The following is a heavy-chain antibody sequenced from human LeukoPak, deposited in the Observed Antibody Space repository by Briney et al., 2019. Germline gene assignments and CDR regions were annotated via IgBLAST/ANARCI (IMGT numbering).Heavy chain of an antibody. V-gene: IGHV1-69*04. Sequence: GSSVTVSCKASGGTFISYAISWVRQAPGQGLEWMGRIIPILGIANYAQKFQGRVTITADKSTSTAYMELSSLRSEDTAVYYCAANSVGATGFDYWGQGTLVTVSS. D-gene: IGHD1-26*01. CDR2: IIPILGIA. CDR3: AANSVGATGFDY. J-gene: IGHJ4*02. CDR1: GGTFISYA.